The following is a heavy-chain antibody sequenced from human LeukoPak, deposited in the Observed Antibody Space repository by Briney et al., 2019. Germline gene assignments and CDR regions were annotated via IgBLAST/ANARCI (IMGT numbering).Heavy chain of an antibody. CDR3: ARAEAADGTNALDI. CDR2: IYPKSGDT. CDR1: GYTFTDYY. J-gene: IGHJ3*02. Sequence: VSVEVSCKASGYTFTDYYMHWVRQAPGQGLEWMGYIYPKSGDTNYEKKFQGRVTMTRDTSMNTVYLELTRLRSDDTAVYYCARAEAADGTNALDIWGQGTMVTVSS. V-gene: IGHV1-2*02. D-gene: IGHD6-13*01.